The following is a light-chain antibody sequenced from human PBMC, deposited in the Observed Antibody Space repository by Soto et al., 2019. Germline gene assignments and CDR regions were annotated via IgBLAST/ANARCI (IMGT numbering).Light chain of an antibody. CDR3: QQCSTSPLT. Sequence: EIVLTQSPGTLSLSPGERATLSCRASQSVTNNYLAWYQQKPGQAPRLLIHDASSRATGIPDRFSGSGSGTGFTLTISRLEPEDFAVYYCQQCSTSPLTFGGGTKVEIK. CDR2: DAS. CDR1: QSVTNNY. V-gene: IGKV3-20*01. J-gene: IGKJ4*01.